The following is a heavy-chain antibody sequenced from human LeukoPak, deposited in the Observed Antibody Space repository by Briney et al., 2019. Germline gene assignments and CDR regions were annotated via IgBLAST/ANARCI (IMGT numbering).Heavy chain of an antibody. Sequence: SETLSLTCTVSGGSIDSGDYYWGWIRQPPGKGLECIASIHHSGSTYYDPSLKSRVTLSVDTSKNQFSLTLRSVTAADTVIYYCARHPIQRSLGGVPDWFDPWGQGTLVTVSS. CDR2: IHHSGST. CDR3: ARHPIQRSLGGVPDWFDP. D-gene: IGHD5-18*01. CDR1: GGSIDSGDYY. V-gene: IGHV4-39*07. J-gene: IGHJ5*02.